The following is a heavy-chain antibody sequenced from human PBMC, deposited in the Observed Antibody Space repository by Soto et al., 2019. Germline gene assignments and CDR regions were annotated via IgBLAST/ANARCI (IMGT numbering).Heavy chain of an antibody. CDR3: ARSSTSKKIDY. Sequence: QVQLQESGPGLVKPSQTLTLTCSVSGGSINSGGYYWTWIRQHPGKGLEWIGNIYYSGSTSYKPSPKSRVTISIDTSKTHFSLKLSSVTAADTAVYYCARSSTSKKIDYWGQGTLVTVSS. V-gene: IGHV4-31*03. J-gene: IGHJ4*02. D-gene: IGHD2-2*01. CDR2: IYYSGST. CDR1: GGSINSGGYY.